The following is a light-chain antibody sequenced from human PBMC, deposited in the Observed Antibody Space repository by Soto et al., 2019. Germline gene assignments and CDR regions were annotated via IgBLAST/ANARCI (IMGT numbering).Light chain of an antibody. V-gene: IGKV3-20*01. J-gene: IGKJ2*01. Sequence: ENVLTQSPGTLSLSPGERATLSCRASESVTNSFFAWYKQKPGQAPRLLIYSISSSATGIPDRFSGSGSGTDFTLSMSRLEPEDFVVYYCKQYFTLQHTFGQGTKLEVK. CDR3: KQYFTLQHT. CDR1: ESVTNSF. CDR2: SIS.